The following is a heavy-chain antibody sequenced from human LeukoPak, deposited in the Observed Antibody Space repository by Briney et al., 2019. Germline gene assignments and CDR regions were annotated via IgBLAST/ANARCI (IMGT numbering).Heavy chain of an antibody. D-gene: IGHD2-21*01. V-gene: IGHV3-53*01. CDR2: IYGGGST. CDR1: GVTVGTNS. J-gene: IGHJ1*01. CDR3: ASAREYCGSAECYEYFQH. Sequence: PGGSLRLSFAASGVTVGTNSMSWARQSPGKGLEWVSVIYGGGSTYNADSVNGRFTVSRDNSRNTLVLQMNNLRAEDTALYFCASAREYCGSAECYEYFQHWGQGTLVIVSS.